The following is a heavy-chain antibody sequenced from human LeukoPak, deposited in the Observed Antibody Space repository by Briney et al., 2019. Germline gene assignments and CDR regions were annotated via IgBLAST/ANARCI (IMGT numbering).Heavy chain of an antibody. CDR3: AKRGVVIRVILVGFHKEAYYFDS. D-gene: IGHD3-22*01. CDR2: IYSGGST. V-gene: IGHV3-53*01. Sequence: GGSLRLSCAGSGFTFTCCSISWVRQAPGKGLEWVSVIYSGGSTYYADSVKGRFTISRDNPKNTLYLQMNSLRAEDTAVYFCAKRGVVIRVILVGFHKEAYYFDSWGQGALVTVSS. CDR1: GFTFTCCS. J-gene: IGHJ4*02.